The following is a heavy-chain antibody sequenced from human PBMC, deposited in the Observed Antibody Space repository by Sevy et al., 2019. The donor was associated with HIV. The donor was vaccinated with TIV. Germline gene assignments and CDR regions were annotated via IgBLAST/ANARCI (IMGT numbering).Heavy chain of an antibody. D-gene: IGHD3-10*01. V-gene: IGHV3-23*01. J-gene: IGHJ6*02. CDR3: AKDVWFGELSGLYYYYGMDV. CDR1: GFSLRSYA. Sequence: GGSLRLSCAASGFSLRSYAMSWVRQAPGKGLEWVSFISGSGGSRYYADSVKGRFTISRDNSKKTLYMQMNSLRVEDTAAHYCAKDVWFGELSGLYYYYGMDVWGQGTTVTVSS. CDR2: ISGSGGSR.